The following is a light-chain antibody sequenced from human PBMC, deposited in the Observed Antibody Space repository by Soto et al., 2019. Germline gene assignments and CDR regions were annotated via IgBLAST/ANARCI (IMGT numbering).Light chain of an antibody. CDR3: QPYYINPLT. V-gene: IGKV3-15*01. CDR2: DAS. CDR1: QSLSIN. J-gene: IGKJ4*01. Sequence: EIVMTQYPATLSVSPGERYTLSCMASQSLSINLAWYQQKPGQYPRILILDASTRATGIPARFSGSGYGTELNLNISNLQAEDVAVYYCQPYYINPLTFGGATQVEIK.